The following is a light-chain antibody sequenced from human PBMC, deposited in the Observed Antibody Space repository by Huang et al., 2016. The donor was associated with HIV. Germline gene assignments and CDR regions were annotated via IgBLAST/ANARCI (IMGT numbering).Light chain of an antibody. V-gene: IGKV1-9*01. Sequence: IQLTQSPSSLSASVGDRVTITCRASQVISHYLAWYQQQPGKAPKLLIYAASTLYTGVPSRFSGSGSGTDFTLTISSLQPEDFATYYCQQLDSYPVTFGGGTKVDIK. CDR3: QQLDSYPVT. J-gene: IGKJ4*01. CDR2: AAS. CDR1: QVISHY.